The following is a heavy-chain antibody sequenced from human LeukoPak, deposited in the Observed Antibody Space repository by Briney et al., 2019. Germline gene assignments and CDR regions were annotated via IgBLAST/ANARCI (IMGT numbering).Heavy chain of an antibody. Sequence: KPGGSLRLSCAASGFTFSDYFMTWIRQAPGKGLEWVSYISGSGSNKYYADSVKGRFTISRDNAKNSLYLQMNSLRVEDTAVYYCATSQSSVAGIIGDWGQGTLVTVSS. J-gene: IGHJ4*02. V-gene: IGHV3-11*04. D-gene: IGHD6-19*01. CDR3: ATSQSSVAGIIGD. CDR2: ISGSGSNK. CDR1: GFTFSDYF.